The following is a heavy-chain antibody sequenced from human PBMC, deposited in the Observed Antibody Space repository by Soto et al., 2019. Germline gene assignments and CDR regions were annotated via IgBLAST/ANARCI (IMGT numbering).Heavy chain of an antibody. CDR1: GFIFSNYA. Sequence: EVQLLESGGGLVQPGGSLRLSCAASGFIFSNYAMTWVRQAPGKGLEWVSTITGSGGRTSYTDSVKGRFTISRDNSNSKNSLYLQMNSLRAEDTPIYYCAKDLNLNPVDIVVSSYFDLWGQGTLVTVSS. D-gene: IGHD2-2*01. CDR2: ITGSGGRT. J-gene: IGHJ4*02. CDR3: AKDLNLNPVDIVVSSYFDL. V-gene: IGHV3-23*01.